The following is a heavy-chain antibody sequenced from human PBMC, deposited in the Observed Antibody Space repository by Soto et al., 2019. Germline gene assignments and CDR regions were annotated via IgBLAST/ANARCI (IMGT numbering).Heavy chain of an antibody. CDR1: GGSISSYY. Sequence: PSETLSLTCTVSGGSISSYYWSWIRQPPGKGLEWIGYIYYSGSTNYNPSLKSRVTISVDTSKNQFSLKLSSVTAADTAVYYCARVMAAAGTTTNWFDPWGQGTLVTVSS. CDR2: IYYSGST. D-gene: IGHD6-13*01. V-gene: IGHV4-59*01. J-gene: IGHJ5*02. CDR3: ARVMAAAGTTTNWFDP.